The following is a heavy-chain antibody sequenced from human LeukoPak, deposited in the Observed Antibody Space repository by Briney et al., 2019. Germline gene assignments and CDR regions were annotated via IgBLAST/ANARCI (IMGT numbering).Heavy chain of an antibody. Sequence: SVKVSCKASGGTFSSCAISWVRQAPGQGLEWMGGIIPIFGTANYAQKFQGRVTITADKSTSTAYMELSSLRSEDTAVYYCARSSGWYGGGYCYYYMDVWGKGTTVTVSS. CDR3: ARSSGWYGGGYCYYYMDV. J-gene: IGHJ6*03. V-gene: IGHV1-69*06. CDR1: GGTFSSCA. CDR2: IIPIFGTA. D-gene: IGHD6-19*01.